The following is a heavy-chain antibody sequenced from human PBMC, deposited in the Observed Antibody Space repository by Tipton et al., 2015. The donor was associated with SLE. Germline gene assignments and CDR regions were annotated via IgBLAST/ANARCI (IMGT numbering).Heavy chain of an antibody. V-gene: IGHV4-38-2*01. CDR2: ISHSGNT. CDR3: ARHDYDDNGYYMHYFDY. J-gene: IGHJ4*02. Sequence: GLVKPSETLSLNCAVSGYSISSGHYWGWIRQPPGKGLEWIGSISHSGNTYYNPSLRSRVSMSIDTSKNQVFLRLNSVTAADTAVYYCARHDYDDNGYYMHYFDYWGQGTLVTVSS. CDR1: GYSISSGHY. D-gene: IGHD3-22*01.